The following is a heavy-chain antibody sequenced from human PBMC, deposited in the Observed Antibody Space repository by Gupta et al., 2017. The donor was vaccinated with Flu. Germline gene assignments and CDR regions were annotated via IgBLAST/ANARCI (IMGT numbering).Heavy chain of an antibody. Sequence: EVQLLESGGGLVQPGGSLRLSCAASGFTFSSYAMSWVRQAPGKGLEWVSAISGSGGSTYYADSVKGRFTISRDNSKNTLYLQMNSLRAEDTAVYYCAKVGYYDSSGYYSTDHDYWGQGTLVTVSS. V-gene: IGHV3-23*01. CDR3: AKVGYYDSSGYYSTDHDY. CDR2: ISGSGGST. J-gene: IGHJ4*02. CDR1: GFTFSSYA. D-gene: IGHD3-22*01.